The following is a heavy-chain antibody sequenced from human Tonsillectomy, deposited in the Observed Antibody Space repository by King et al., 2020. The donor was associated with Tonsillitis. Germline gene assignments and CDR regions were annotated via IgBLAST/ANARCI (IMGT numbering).Heavy chain of an antibody. Sequence: QVQLQESGPGLVKPSETLSLTCTVSGGSISSYYWSWIRPPPGKGLEWIGYIYYSGSTNYNPSLKSRVTISVDTSKNQFSLKLSSVTAADTAVYYCASLRGGDWFDPWGQGTLVTVSS. D-gene: IGHD3-16*01. CDR3: ASLRGGDWFDP. CDR2: IYYSGST. V-gene: IGHV4-59*01. CDR1: GGSISSYY. J-gene: IGHJ5*02.